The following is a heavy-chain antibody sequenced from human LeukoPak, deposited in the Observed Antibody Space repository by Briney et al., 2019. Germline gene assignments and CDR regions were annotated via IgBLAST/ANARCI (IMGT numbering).Heavy chain of an antibody. CDR3: ARATYYYDSSGYTPTFDY. CDR1: GGSISSGGYY. D-gene: IGHD3-22*01. V-gene: IGHV4-31*03. J-gene: IGHJ4*02. Sequence: SETLSLTCTVSGGSISSGGYYWSWVRQHPGKGLEWIGYIYYSGSTYYNPSLKSRVTISVDTSKNQFSLKLSSVTAADTAVYYCARATYYYDSSGYTPTFDYWGQGTLVTVSS. CDR2: IYYSGST.